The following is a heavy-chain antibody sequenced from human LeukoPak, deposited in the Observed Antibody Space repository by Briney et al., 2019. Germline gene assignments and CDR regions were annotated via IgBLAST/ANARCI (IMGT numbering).Heavy chain of an antibody. CDR1: GFTFSSYG. D-gene: IGHD6-19*01. V-gene: IGHV3-30*02. CDR2: IRYDGSNK. Sequence: GGSLRLSCAASGFTFSSYGMHWVRQAPGKGLEWVAFIRYDGSNKYYADSVKGRFTISRDNSKNTLYLQMNSLRAEDTAVYYCAKTRGKAVAGTLDYWGQGTLVTVSS. CDR3: AKTRGKAVAGTLDY. J-gene: IGHJ4*02.